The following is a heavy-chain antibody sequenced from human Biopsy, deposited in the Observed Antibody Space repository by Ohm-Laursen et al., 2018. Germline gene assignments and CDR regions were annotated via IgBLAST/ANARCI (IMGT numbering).Heavy chain of an antibody. V-gene: IGHV1-69*06. Sequence: SVKVSCKTPGGTFSNYGVNWVRQAPGQGLEWLGGNIPTLGTGNYAQKFQDRVTVAADTSTSTATMELRSLRSDDTAVYYCATKLTGYFHHWGQGTLVIVSS. D-gene: IGHD3-9*01. CDR1: GGTFSNYG. CDR3: ATKLTGYFHH. CDR2: NIPTLGTG. J-gene: IGHJ1*01.